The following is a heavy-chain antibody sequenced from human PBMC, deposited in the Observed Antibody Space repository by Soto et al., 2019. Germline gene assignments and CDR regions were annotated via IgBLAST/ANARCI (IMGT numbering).Heavy chain of an antibody. CDR2: IKQDGSEQ. CDR1: GFTFSSYW. CDR3: ASSRSVDE. Sequence: GGSLSLSCAASGFTFSSYWMSWVRQVPGKGLEWVANIKQDGSEQYYVDSVMGRFTISRDNAKNSLYLQMNSLRAEDTAVYYCASSRSVDEWGQGAPVTVS. J-gene: IGHJ4*02. V-gene: IGHV3-7*02. D-gene: IGHD3-3*01.